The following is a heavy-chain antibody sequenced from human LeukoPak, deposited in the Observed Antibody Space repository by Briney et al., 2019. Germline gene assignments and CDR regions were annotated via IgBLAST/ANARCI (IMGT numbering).Heavy chain of an antibody. CDR2: TSGDEDST. D-gene: IGHD6-19*01. CDR1: GFTFSSYN. CDR3: TKDLMTGFSNGWHFGS. J-gene: IGHJ4*02. V-gene: IGHV3-23*01. Sequence: GGSLRLSCAASGFTFSSYNMNWVRQAPGKGLEWVAVTSGDEDSTHYAESVRGRFIISTDNSKNSLYLQMNSLRAEDTAIYYCTKDLMTGFSNGWHFGSWGQGTLVTVSS.